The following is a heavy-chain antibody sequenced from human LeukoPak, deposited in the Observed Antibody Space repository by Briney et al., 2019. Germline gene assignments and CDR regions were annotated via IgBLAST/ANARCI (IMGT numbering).Heavy chain of an antibody. D-gene: IGHD6-19*01. V-gene: IGHV3-23*01. CDR3: AKYPREWLAYYFDY. J-gene: IGHJ4*02. CDR1: GFTFSSYA. Sequence: PGGSLRLSCAASGFTFSSYAMGWVRQAPGKGLEWVSAISGSGGSTYYADSVKGRFTISRDNPKNTLYLQMNSLRAEDTAVYYCAKYPREWLAYYFDYWGQGTLVTVSS. CDR2: ISGSGGST.